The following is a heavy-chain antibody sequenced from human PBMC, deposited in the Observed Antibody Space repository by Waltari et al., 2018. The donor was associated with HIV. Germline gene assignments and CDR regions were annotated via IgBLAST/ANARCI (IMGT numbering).Heavy chain of an antibody. CDR3: ARVQTGVDTAMVNRYFDL. D-gene: IGHD5-18*01. J-gene: IGHJ2*01. CDR1: GGSISSSSYY. CDR2: IYYSGST. V-gene: IGHV4-39*01. Sequence: QLQLQESGPGLVKPSETLSLTCTVSGGSISSSSYYWGWLRQPPGKGLEWIGSIYYSGSTYYNPSRKSRVTISVDTSKNQFSLKLSSVTAADTAVYYCARVQTGVDTAMVNRYFDLWGRGTLVTVSS.